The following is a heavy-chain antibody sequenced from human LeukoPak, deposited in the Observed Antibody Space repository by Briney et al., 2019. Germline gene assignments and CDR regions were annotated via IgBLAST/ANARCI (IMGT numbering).Heavy chain of an antibody. Sequence: SETLSLTCAVYGGSFSDYYWTWIRQSPGKGLEWIGEITHSGSTNYNPSLKSRVTISVDTSKNQFSLKLSSVTAADTAVYYCARDSSSWNYMDVWGKGTTVTVSS. D-gene: IGHD6-13*01. CDR1: GGSFSDYY. CDR3: ARDSSSWNYMDV. J-gene: IGHJ6*03. V-gene: IGHV4-34*01. CDR2: ITHSGST.